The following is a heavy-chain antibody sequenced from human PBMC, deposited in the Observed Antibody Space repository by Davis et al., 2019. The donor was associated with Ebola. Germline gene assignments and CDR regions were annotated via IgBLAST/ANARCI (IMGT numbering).Heavy chain of an antibody. Sequence: GESLKISCAASGFTVSSNYMSWVRQAPGKGLEWVSVIYSGGSTYYADSVKGRFTISRDNSKNTLYFQMNSLRAEDTAVYYCARAWRQQLVFDYWGQGTLVTVSS. V-gene: IGHV3-53*01. D-gene: IGHD6-13*01. J-gene: IGHJ4*02. CDR3: ARAWRQQLVFDY. CDR1: GFTVSSNY. CDR2: IYSGGST.